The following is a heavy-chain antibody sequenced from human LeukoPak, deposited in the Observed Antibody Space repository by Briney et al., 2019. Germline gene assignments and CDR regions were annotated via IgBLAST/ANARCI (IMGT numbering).Heavy chain of an antibody. Sequence: SETLSLTCTVSGGSVSRSPYYWGWIRQPPGKGLEWIGNIYYSGSTYYNPSLKSRVTISVDTSKNQFSLKLSSVTAADTAVYYCARGEDYYDSSGSYAFDIWGQGTMVTVSS. CDR1: GGSVSRSPYY. D-gene: IGHD3-22*01. V-gene: IGHV4-39*07. CDR3: ARGEDYYDSSGSYAFDI. J-gene: IGHJ3*02. CDR2: IYYSGST.